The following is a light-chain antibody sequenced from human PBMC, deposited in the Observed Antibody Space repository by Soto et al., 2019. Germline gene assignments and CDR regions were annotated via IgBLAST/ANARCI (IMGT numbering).Light chain of an antibody. CDR3: QQFLA. CDR1: QSISSW. J-gene: IGKJ4*01. Sequence: DIQMTQSPSTLSASVGDRVTITCRASQSISSWLAWYQQKPGKAPKLLTYDASSLESGVPSRFSGSGSGTEFTLTISSLQPDDFATYYCQQFLAFGGGTKVDIK. V-gene: IGKV1-5*01. CDR2: DAS.